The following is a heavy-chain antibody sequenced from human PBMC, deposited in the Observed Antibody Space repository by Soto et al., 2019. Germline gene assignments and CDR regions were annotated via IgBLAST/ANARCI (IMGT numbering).Heavy chain of an antibody. CDR1: GFSISYHY. V-gene: IGHV3-11*03. D-gene: IGHD3-10*02. Sequence: GGSLRLSCAASGFSISYHYMSWIRQSPGKGLEWVSYSSNSGTFTKYADSVKGRFSISRDNAKNPLYLEINSLRGEDTAIYYCVRSGDNYNVLDYWGQGTPVTVSS. J-gene: IGHJ4*02. CDR2: SSNSGTFT. CDR3: VRSGDNYNVLDY.